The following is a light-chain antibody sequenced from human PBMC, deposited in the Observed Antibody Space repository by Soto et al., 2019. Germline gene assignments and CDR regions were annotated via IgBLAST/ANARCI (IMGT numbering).Light chain of an antibody. V-gene: IGKV3-15*01. J-gene: IGKJ4*01. CDR2: GAS. Sequence: ETVMTQSPATLPVSPGERATLSCRASQSVRSNLAWYQQKPGQAPRLLIYGASTRATGVPARFSGSGSGTEFTLTINSLQSEDFALYYCQRYNNWPLTFGGGTKVESK. CDR1: QSVRSN. CDR3: QRYNNWPLT.